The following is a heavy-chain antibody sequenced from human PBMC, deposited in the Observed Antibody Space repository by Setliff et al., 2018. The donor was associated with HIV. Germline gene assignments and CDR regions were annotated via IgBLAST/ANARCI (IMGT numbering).Heavy chain of an antibody. V-gene: IGHV3-9*03. CDR3: AKGAGGGTYVSDYYYMDV. D-gene: IGHD1-26*01. Sequence: LRLSCAASGFRFGHYVMHWVRQPPGEGLEWVSGISWSSGGVGYADSVKGRFTVSRDNAKNSLYLQMNSLRAEDMALYYCAKGAGGGTYVSDYYYMDVWGKGTTVTVSS. CDR1: GFRFGHYV. J-gene: IGHJ6*03. CDR2: ISWSSGGV.